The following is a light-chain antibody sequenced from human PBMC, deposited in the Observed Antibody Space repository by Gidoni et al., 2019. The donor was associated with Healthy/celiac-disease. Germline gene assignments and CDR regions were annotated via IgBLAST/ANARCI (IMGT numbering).Light chain of an antibody. CDR3: QRYGSSPTWT. Sequence: EFVLTQSPGTLSLSPGERATLSCRASQSVSSSYLAWCQQKPGQAPRLLIYGASSRATGIPDRFSGSGSGTDFTLTISRLEPEDFAVYYCQRYGSSPTWTFGQGTKVEIK. CDR2: GAS. J-gene: IGKJ1*01. CDR1: QSVSSSY. V-gene: IGKV3-20*01.